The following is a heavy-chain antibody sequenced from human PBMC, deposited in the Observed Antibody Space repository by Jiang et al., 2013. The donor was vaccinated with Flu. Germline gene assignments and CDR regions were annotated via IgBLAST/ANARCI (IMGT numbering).Heavy chain of an antibody. CDR3: ARAYTITFGGVIEYFDY. CDR2: IYHSGST. V-gene: IGHV4-38-2*02. J-gene: IGHJ4*02. D-gene: IGHD3-16*02. Sequence: SIYHSGSTYYNPSLKSRVTISVDTSKNQFSLKLSSVTAADTAVYYCARAYTITFGGVIEYFDYWGQGTLVTVSS.